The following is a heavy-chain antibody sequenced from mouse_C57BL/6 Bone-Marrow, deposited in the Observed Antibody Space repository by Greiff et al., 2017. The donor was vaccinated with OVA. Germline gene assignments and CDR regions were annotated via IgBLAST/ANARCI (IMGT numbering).Heavy chain of an antibody. J-gene: IGHJ2*01. Sequence: QVQLQQPGAELVKPGASVKLSCKASGYTFTSYWMQWVKQRPGQGLEWIGEIDPSDSYTNYNQKFKGKATLTVDTSSSTAYMQLSSLPSEDSAVYYCAREGRLLLFFDYWGQGTTLTVSS. CDR3: AREGRLLLFFDY. CDR1: GYTFTSYW. D-gene: IGHD1-1*01. CDR2: IDPSDSYT. V-gene: IGHV1-50*01.